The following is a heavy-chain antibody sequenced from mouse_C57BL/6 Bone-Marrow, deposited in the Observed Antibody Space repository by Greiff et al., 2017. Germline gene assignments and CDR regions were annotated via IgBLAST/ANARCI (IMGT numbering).Heavy chain of an antibody. J-gene: IGHJ4*01. D-gene: IGHD2-3*01. CDR2: IHPNSGST. Sequence: QVQLQQPGAELVKPGASVKLSCKASGYTFTSYWMHWVKQRPGQGLEWIGMIHPNSGSTNYNEKFKSKATLTVDKSSSTAYMQLSSLTSEDSAVYYCARYDAVYAMDYWGQGTSVTVSS. V-gene: IGHV1-64*01. CDR1: GYTFTSYW. CDR3: ARYDAVYAMDY.